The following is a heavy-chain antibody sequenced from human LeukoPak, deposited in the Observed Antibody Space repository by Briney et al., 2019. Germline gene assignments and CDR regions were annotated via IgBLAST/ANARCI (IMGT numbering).Heavy chain of an antibody. Sequence: PSETLSLTCAVSGGSISRGGYSWSWIRQPPGKGLEWIGYIYYSGSTNYNPSLKSRVTISVDTSKNQFSLKLSSVTAADTAVYYCARVNYVGLSVRKYYFDYWGQGTLVTVSS. CDR3: ARVNYVGLSVRKYYFDY. D-gene: IGHD4-11*01. V-gene: IGHV4-61*08. CDR2: IYYSGST. CDR1: GGSISRGGYS. J-gene: IGHJ4*02.